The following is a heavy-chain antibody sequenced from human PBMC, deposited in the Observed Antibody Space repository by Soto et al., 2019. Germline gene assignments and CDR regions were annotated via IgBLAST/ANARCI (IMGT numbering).Heavy chain of an antibody. D-gene: IGHD1-20*01. CDR1: GGSIRSYY. CDR2: IYYSGST. V-gene: IGHV4-59*01. J-gene: IGHJ5*02. CDR3: ARDGATEGIT. Sequence: SETLSLTCTVSGGSIRSYYWSWIRQPPGKGLEWIGYIYYSGSTNYNPSLKSRVTISVDTSKSQFSLRLSSVTAADTAVYYCARDGATEGITWGQGTLVTVSS.